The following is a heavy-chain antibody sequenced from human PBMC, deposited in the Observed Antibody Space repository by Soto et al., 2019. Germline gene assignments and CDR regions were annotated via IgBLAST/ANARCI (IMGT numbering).Heavy chain of an antibody. D-gene: IGHD3-22*01. CDR3: ARRGYYYDSSGYSRDAFDI. CDR2: IYPGDSDT. Sequence: GESLKISCKGSGYSFTSYWIGWVRQMPGKCLEWMWIIYPGDSDTRYIPSFQGQVTISADKSISTAYLQWSSLKASDTAMYYCARRGYYYDSSGYSRDAFDIWGQGTMVTVSS. V-gene: IGHV5-51*01. J-gene: IGHJ3*02. CDR1: GYSFTSYW.